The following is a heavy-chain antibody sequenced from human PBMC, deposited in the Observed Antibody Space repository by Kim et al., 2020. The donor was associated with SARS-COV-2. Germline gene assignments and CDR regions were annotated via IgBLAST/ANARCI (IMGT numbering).Heavy chain of an antibody. Sequence: YANAGKGRFTISRDNAKNSLYLQMNSLRAEDTAVYYCAKKQGAWSYGMDVWGQGTTVTVSS. D-gene: IGHD2-15*01. J-gene: IGHJ6*02. V-gene: IGHV3-48*03. CDR3: AKKQGAWSYGMDV.